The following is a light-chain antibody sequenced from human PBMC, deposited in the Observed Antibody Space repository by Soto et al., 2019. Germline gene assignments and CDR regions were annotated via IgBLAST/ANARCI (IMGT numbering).Light chain of an antibody. Sequence: QSALTQPASVSGSPGQSITISCTGTSSDVGGYNYVSWYQQYPGKAPKLIIYEVSNRPSGVSNRFSGSKSGNTASLTIAGLQAEDEADYYCSSHASSPTLVVFGGGTQLTVL. CDR3: SSHASSPTLVV. CDR1: SSDVGGYNY. CDR2: EVS. V-gene: IGLV2-14*03. J-gene: IGLJ2*01.